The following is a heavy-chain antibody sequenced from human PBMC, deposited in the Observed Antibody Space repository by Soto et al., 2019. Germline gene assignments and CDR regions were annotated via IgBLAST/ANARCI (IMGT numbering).Heavy chain of an antibody. Sequence: GQSEKISQKGCVESLTRYWHGSVRQMPAKGLECMGIIYPGDSDTRYSPSFQGQVTIYADKSISTAYLQWSSLKASHTAMFYCASQSRDCYASKWGQGTLVTVTS. D-gene: IGHD2-21*01. CDR3: ASQSRDCYASK. CDR1: VESLTRYW. V-gene: IGHV5-51*01. J-gene: IGHJ4*02. CDR2: IYPGDSDT.